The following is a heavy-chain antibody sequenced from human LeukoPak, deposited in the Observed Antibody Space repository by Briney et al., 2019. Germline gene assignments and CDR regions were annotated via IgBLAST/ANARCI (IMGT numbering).Heavy chain of an antibody. CDR2: IYYSGST. J-gene: IGHJ5*02. Sequence: SETLSLTCTVSGGSLSSYYWSWIRQPPGKGLEWIGYIYYSGSTNYNPSLKSRVTISVDTSKNQFSLKLSSVTAADTAVYYCARGNTYNWFDPWGQGTLVTVSS. CDR3: ARGNTYNWFDP. D-gene: IGHD1/OR15-1a*01. V-gene: IGHV4-59*08. CDR1: GGSLSSYY.